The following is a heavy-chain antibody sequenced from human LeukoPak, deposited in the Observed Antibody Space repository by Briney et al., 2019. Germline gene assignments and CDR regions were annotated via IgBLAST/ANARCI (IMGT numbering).Heavy chain of an antibody. CDR1: GFIFSDYA. CDR3: AKDLYDILTGAGVFDY. CDR2: ISFDGKNK. D-gene: IGHD3-9*01. Sequence: GGSLRLSCAASGFIFSDYAMQWVRQAPGKGLEWVAVISFDGKNKYYADSVKGRFTISRDNSKNTLYLQMNSLRAEDTAVYYCAKDLYDILTGAGVFDYWGQGTLVTVSS. V-gene: IGHV3-30*04. J-gene: IGHJ4*02.